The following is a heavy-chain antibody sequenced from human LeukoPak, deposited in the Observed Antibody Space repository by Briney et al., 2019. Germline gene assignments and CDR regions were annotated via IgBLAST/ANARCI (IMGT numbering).Heavy chain of an antibody. CDR1: GGSISSYY. CDR3: ARESPSQYYYDGSGYYGSFDY. CDR2: IYYSGST. D-gene: IGHD3-22*01. V-gene: IGHV4-59*01. J-gene: IGHJ4*02. Sequence: SETLSLTCTVSGGSISSYYWSWIRQPPGKGLEWIGYIYYSGSTNYNPSLKSRVTISVDTSKNQFSLKLSSVTAADTAVYYCARESPSQYYYDGSGYYGSFDYWGQGTLVTVSS.